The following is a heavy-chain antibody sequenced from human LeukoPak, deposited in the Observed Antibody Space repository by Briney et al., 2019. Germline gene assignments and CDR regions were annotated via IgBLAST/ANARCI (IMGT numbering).Heavy chain of an antibody. CDR3: ARHVYSSSWYIYYYGMDV. CDR2: INHSGST. D-gene: IGHD6-13*01. V-gene: IGHV4-34*01. CDR1: GGSFSGYY. J-gene: IGHJ6*02. Sequence: ASETLSLTCAVYGGSFSGYYWSWIRQPPGKGLEWIGEINHSGSTNYNPSLKSRVTISVDTSKNQFSLKLSSVTAADTAVYYCARHVYSSSWYIYYYGMDVWGQGTTVTVSS.